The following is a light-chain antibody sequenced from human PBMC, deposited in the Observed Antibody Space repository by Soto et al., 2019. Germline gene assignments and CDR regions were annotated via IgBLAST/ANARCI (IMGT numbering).Light chain of an antibody. Sequence: QSALTQPRSVSGSPGQSVTISCTGTSSDVGGYNYVSWYQQHPGKAPKLMIYDVSKRPSGVPDRFSGSKSGNTASLTISGLQAEEEADYYCCSYAGSATFVFRTGTKVTVL. J-gene: IGLJ1*01. CDR3: CSYAGSATFV. CDR1: SSDVGGYNY. V-gene: IGLV2-11*01. CDR2: DVS.